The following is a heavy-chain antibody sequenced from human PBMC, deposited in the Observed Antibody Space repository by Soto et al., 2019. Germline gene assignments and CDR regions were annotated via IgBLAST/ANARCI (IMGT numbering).Heavy chain of an antibody. CDR3: ARGQSPVDVFFPTPVPFAP. CDR1: GGSISSSNW. J-gene: IGHJ5*02. V-gene: IGHV4-4*02. Sequence: SETLSLTCTVSGGSISSSNWWSWVRQTPGKGLEWIGEVSHHGTSHYNPSLGSRVIMSFDTSKDQFSLTLQSVTAADTGIYYCARGQSPVDVFFPTPVPFAPWRPGTPVTVSS. CDR2: VSHHGTS. D-gene: IGHD1-1*01.